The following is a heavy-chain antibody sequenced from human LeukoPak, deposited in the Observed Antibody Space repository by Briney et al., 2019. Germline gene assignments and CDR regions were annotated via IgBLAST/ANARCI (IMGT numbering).Heavy chain of an antibody. D-gene: IGHD1-26*01. CDR1: GFTFSSYE. Sequence: PGGSLRLSCAASGFTFSSYEMNWVRRAPGKGLEWVSYISSSGVATHYADSVKDRFTISRDNAKNTLYLQMNSLRGEGTAVYYCARVDPPVGAFDYWGQGALVTVSS. V-gene: IGHV3-48*03. CDR3: ARVDPPVGAFDY. J-gene: IGHJ4*02. CDR2: ISSSGVAT.